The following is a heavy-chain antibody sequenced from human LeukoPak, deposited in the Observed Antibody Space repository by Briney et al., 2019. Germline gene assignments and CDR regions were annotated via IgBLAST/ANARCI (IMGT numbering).Heavy chain of an antibody. Sequence: SETLSLTCTVSGGSISSGGYYWSWIRQPPGKGLEWIGEINHSGSTNYNPSLKSRVTISVDTSKNQFSLKLSSVTAADTAVYYCARVRGKVELPWGQGTLVTVSS. D-gene: IGHD1-7*01. J-gene: IGHJ5*02. V-gene: IGHV4-39*07. CDR2: INHSGST. CDR1: GGSISSGGYY. CDR3: ARVRGKVELP.